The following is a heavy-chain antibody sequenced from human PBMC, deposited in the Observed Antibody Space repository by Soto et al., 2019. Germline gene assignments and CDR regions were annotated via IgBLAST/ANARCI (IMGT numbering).Heavy chain of an antibody. CDR2: IYSGGST. Sequence: GGFLRLSCAASGFTVSSNYMSWVRQAPGKGLEWVSVIYSGGSTYYADSVKGRFTISRDNSKNTLYLQMNSLRAEDTAVYYCARESYSSGWYKDYWGQGTLVTVSS. D-gene: IGHD6-19*01. V-gene: IGHV3-53*01. J-gene: IGHJ4*02. CDR3: ARESYSSGWYKDY. CDR1: GFTVSSNY.